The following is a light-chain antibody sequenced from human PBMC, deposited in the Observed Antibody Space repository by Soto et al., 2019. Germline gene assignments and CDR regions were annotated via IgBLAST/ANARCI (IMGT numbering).Light chain of an antibody. J-gene: IGLJ1*01. CDR1: SSNIGSNT. V-gene: IGLV1-44*01. CDR2: NDN. Sequence: QSVLTQPHSASGTPGQTVTISCSGSSSNIGSNTVSWYQQLPGAAPTLLIYNDNERPSGVPDRFSGSKSGTSASLAISGLQSEDEADYYCAAWDETLIDVFGTGTKVTVL. CDR3: AAWDETLIDV.